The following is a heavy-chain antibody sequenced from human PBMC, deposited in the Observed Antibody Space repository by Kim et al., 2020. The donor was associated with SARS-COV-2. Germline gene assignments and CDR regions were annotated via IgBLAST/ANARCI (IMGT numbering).Heavy chain of an antibody. D-gene: IGHD2-15*01. CDR2: ISYDGSNK. J-gene: IGHJ2*01. CDR3: AKRVVVAARYWYFDL. V-gene: IGHV3-30*18. CDR1: GFTFSSYG. Sequence: GGSLRLSCAASGFTFSSYGMHWVRQAPGKGLEWVAVISYDGSNKYYADSVKGRFTISRDNSKNTLYLQMNSLRAEDTAVYYCAKRVVVAARYWYFDLWGR.